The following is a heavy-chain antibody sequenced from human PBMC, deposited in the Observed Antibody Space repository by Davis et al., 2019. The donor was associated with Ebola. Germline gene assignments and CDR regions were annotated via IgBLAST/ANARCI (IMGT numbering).Heavy chain of an antibody. Sequence: GESLKIPCAASGFTFTNACMSWVRQAPGKGLEWVGRIKGETDGGTTEYAAPVKGRFTISRDGSKNTLFLQMNNLKTEDTAMYYCATETRDSSGYFQFDYWGQGTLVTVSS. D-gene: IGHD3-22*01. CDR3: ATETRDSSGYFQFDY. V-gene: IGHV3-15*01. CDR1: GFTFTNAC. CDR2: IKGETDGGTT. J-gene: IGHJ4*02.